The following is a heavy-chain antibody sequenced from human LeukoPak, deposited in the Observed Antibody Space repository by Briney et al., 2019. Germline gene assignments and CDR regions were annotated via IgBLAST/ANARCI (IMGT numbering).Heavy chain of an antibody. V-gene: IGHV3-64*01. CDR3: ARDGRDYDSSGQLNAFDI. D-gene: IGHD3-22*01. J-gene: IGHJ3*02. CDR1: GFTFSSYA. CDR2: ISSNGGST. Sequence: GGSLRLSCAASGFTFSSYAMHWVRQAPGKGLEYISAISSNGGSTYYANSVKGRFTISRDNSKNTLYLQMGSLRAADTAVYYCARDGRDYDSSGQLNAFDIWGQGTMVTVSS.